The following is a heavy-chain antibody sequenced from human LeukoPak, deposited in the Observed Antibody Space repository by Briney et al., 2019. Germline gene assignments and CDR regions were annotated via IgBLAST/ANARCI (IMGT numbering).Heavy chain of an antibody. CDR2: IYYSGST. Sequence: PSETLSLTCTVSGGSISSSSYYWGWIRQPPGKGLEWIGSIYYSGSTYYNPSLKSRVTISVDTSKNQFSLKLSSVTAADTAVYYCARFKKSPYSGSALGSYYFDYWCQGTLVTVSS. CDR3: ARFKKSPYSGSALGSYYFDY. D-gene: IGHD1-26*01. J-gene: IGHJ4*02. CDR1: GGSISSSSYY. V-gene: IGHV4-39*01.